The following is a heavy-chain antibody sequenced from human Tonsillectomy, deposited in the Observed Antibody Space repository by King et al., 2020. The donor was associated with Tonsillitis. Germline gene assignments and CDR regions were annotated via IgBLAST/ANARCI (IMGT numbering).Heavy chain of an antibody. J-gene: IGHJ5*02. CDR3: VRQVPHRLDWFDP. V-gene: IGHV4-39*01. Sequence: QLQESGPGLVKPSETLSLTCTVSGGSISSRSYFWGWIRQPPGKGLEWIGSIFYSGSTYYNPSLKSRVTISVDTSKNPFSLQLSSVTAADTAVYYCVRQVPHRLDWFDPWGQGTLVPVSS. CDR1: GGSISSRSYF. CDR2: IFYSGST.